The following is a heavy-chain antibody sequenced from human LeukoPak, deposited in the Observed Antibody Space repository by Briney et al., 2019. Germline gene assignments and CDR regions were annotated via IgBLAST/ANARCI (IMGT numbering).Heavy chain of an antibody. CDR2: INPNSGGT. D-gene: IGHD3-10*01. CDR1: GYTFTGYY. Sequence: ASVKGSCKASGYTFTGYYMHWVRQAPGQGLEWMGWINPNSGGTNYAQKFQGRVTMTRDTSISTAYMELSRLRSDDTAVYYCARGPSITMVRGGQWYYYMDVWGKGTTVTISS. V-gene: IGHV1-2*02. J-gene: IGHJ6*03. CDR3: ARGPSITMVRGGQWYYYMDV.